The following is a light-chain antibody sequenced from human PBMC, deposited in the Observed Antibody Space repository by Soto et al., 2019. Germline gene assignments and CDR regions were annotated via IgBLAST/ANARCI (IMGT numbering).Light chain of an antibody. CDR1: QSVSSRS. CDR3: QQYDSSPRT. J-gene: IGKJ1*01. V-gene: IGKV3-20*01. Sequence: EIVLTQSPGTLSLSPGERATLSCRASQSVSSRSLAWYQQKPGQAPRLLISGASSRAADIPARFSGSGSGTDFTLTISRLEPEDFAVYWCQQYDSSPRTFGRGTKVDIK. CDR2: GAS.